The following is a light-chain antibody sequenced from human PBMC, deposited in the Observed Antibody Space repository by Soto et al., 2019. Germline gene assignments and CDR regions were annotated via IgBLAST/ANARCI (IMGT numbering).Light chain of an antibody. CDR3: HQYNGYLWT. CDR2: VAS. J-gene: IGKJ1*01. V-gene: IGKV1-5*01. CDR1: QSGVGW. Sequence: DIQMTQSPSTVSASVGDRVTITCRASQSGVGWLAWYQQKPGKAPKLLIYVASNLEGGVPPRFSGSGSGTEFTLTSSSLQPDDFATYYCHQYNGYLWTVGQGTKVEMK.